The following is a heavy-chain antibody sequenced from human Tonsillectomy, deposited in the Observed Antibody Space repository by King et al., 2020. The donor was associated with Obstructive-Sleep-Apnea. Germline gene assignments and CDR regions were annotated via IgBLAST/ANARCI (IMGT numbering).Heavy chain of an antibody. J-gene: IGHJ4*02. CDR3: AKERTVLFGELVTPIVGAIDY. CDR1: GFTLTNYA. V-gene: IGHV3-23*04. D-gene: IGHD3-10*01. CDR2: ISGSAGST. Sequence: VQLVESGGGLVQPGGSVRLSCAASGFTLTNYAMSWVRQAPGKGLEGVSAISGSAGSTYYADSVKGRFTLSRDKSKNTLYLRMNSLRAEETAADYCAKERTVLFGELVTPIVGAIDYWGQGTLVPVSS.